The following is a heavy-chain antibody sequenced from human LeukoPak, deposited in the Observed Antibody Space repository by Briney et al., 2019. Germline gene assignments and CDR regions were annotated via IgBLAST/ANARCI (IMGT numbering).Heavy chain of an antibody. J-gene: IGHJ4*02. CDR1: GFTFSSYS. Sequence: GGSLRLSCAASGFTFSSYSMNWVRQAPGKGLEWVSYISSSSNTIYYADSVKGRFTISRDDAKNSLYLQMNSLRAEDTAVYYCARSYDYVWGSYRHNFNFDYWGQGTLVTVSS. D-gene: IGHD3-16*02. CDR2: ISSSSNTI. V-gene: IGHV3-48*01. CDR3: ARSYDYVWGSYRHNFNFDY.